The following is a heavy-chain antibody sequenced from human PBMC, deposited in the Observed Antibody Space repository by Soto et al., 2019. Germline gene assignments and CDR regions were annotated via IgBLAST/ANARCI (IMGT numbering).Heavy chain of an antibody. D-gene: IGHD3-22*01. CDR3: ARDLGYYDSSGRRSAFDI. Sequence: GALRLSCAASGFTFSSYSMNWVRQAPGKGLEWVSSISSSSSYIYYADSVKGRFTISRDNAKNSLYLQMNSLRAEDTAVYYCARDLGYYDSSGRRSAFDIWGQGTMVTVSS. J-gene: IGHJ3*02. CDR1: GFTFSSYS. V-gene: IGHV3-21*01. CDR2: ISSSSSYI.